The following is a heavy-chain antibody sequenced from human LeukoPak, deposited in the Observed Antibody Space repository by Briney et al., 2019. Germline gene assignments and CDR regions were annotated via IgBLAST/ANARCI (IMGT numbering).Heavy chain of an antibody. CDR3: TGLFYNSGFLDP. CDR2: IRSEVYSSAT. Sequence: PGGSLRLSCAASGFTFSDSAMHWVRQASGKELEWIGRIRSEVYSSATAYGASVKGRFTISRDDSKNTAYLQMNSLKAEDTAVYYCTGLFYNSGFLDPWGQGTLVTVSS. V-gene: IGHV3-73*01. CDR1: GFTFSDSA. D-gene: IGHD6-19*01. J-gene: IGHJ5*02.